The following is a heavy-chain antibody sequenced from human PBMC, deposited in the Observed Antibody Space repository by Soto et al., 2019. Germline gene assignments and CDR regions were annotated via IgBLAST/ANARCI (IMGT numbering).Heavy chain of an antibody. J-gene: IGHJ4*02. V-gene: IGHV3-23*01. CDR2: ISNSGDVT. CDR1: VFMFSSSA. Sequence: SGWSLRLSCASSVFMFSSSAMRWVRQAPGKGLEWVSTISNSGDVTYYADSVKGRFTISRDNSKNTVYLQMNSLGADDTAVYYCAKAPNWNYESGYFDYWGQGTLVTVSS. CDR3: AKAPNWNYESGYFDY. D-gene: IGHD1-7*01.